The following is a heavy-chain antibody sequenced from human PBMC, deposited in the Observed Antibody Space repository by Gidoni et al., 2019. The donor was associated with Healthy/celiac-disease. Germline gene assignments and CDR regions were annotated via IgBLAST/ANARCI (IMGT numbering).Heavy chain of an antibody. V-gene: IGHV3-21*01. CDR1: GFTFSSYS. Sequence: EVQLVESGGGLVKPGGSLRLSCAASGFTFSSYSMNWVRQAPGKGLEWVSSISSSSSYIYYADSVKGRFTISRDNAKNSLYLQMNSLRAEDTAVYYCARDQLVATIYPHAFDIWGQGTMVTVSS. CDR3: ARDQLVATIYPHAFDI. D-gene: IGHD5-12*01. CDR2: ISSSSSYI. J-gene: IGHJ3*02.